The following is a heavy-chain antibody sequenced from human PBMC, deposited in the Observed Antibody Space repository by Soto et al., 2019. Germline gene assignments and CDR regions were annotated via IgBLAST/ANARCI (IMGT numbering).Heavy chain of an antibody. CDR1: GGTFSSYA. CDR2: TIPIFGTA. D-gene: IGHD1-26*01. Sequence: SVKVSCKASGGTFSSYAISWVRQAPGQGLEWMGGTIPIFGTANYAQKFQGRVTITADESTSTAYMELSSLRSEDTAVYYCARGARLIVGATLTALDVCGQGTMVTV. V-gene: IGHV1-69*13. J-gene: IGHJ3*01. CDR3: ARGARLIVGATLTALDV.